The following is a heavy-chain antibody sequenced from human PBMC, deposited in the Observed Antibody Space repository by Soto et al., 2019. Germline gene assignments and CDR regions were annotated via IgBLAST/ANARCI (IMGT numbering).Heavy chain of an antibody. CDR2: ISGSTNTI. D-gene: IGHD6-19*01. V-gene: IGHV3-48*01. CDR1: GFTFSSYS. CDR3: AVYRGGWSLDY. J-gene: IGHJ4*02. Sequence: EVQLVESGGGLVQPGGSLRLSCAASGFTFSSYSMNWVRQAPGKGLEWVSYISGSTNTIYYADSVKGRFTISRDNAKDSLYLQMNSLRAEDTAVYFCAVYRGGWSLDYWGQGTLVTVSS.